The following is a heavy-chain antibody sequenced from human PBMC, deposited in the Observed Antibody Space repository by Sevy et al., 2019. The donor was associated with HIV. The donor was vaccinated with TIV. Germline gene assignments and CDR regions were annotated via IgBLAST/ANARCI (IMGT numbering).Heavy chain of an antibody. CDR1: GFTFSSYG. J-gene: IGHJ4*01. CDR2: ISYDGSNK. D-gene: IGHD5-12*01. Sequence: GGCLRLSCAASGFTFSSYGMHWVRQAPGKGLEWVAVISYDGSNKYYADSVKGRFTISRDNSKNTLYLQMNSLRAEDTAVYYCAKDRGEDSGYDSFFDYWGHGTPVTVSS. CDR3: AKDRGEDSGYDSFFDY. V-gene: IGHV3-30*18.